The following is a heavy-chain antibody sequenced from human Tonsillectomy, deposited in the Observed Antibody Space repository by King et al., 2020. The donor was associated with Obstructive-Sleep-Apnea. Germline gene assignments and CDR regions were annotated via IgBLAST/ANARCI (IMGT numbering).Heavy chain of an antibody. CDR1: GYSFPSYW. V-gene: IGHV5-51*01. D-gene: IGHD1-14*01. J-gene: IGHJ6*02. Sequence: QLVQSGAEVKKPGESLKISCKGFGYSFPSYWIVWVRQMPGKGLEWIGIIYPGDSDTRYSPSFQGQVTISADKSISTAYLQWSSLEASDTAMYYCARHPHITTPGIYVWGQGTMVTVSS. CDR2: IYPGDSDT. CDR3: ARHPHITTPGIYV.